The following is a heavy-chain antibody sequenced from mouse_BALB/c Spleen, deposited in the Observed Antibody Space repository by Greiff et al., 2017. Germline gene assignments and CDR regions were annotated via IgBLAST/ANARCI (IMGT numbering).Heavy chain of an antibody. J-gene: IGHJ2*01. Sequence: VHLVESGPGLVAPSQSLSITCTVSGFSLTSYGVHWVRQPPGKGLEWLGVIWAGGSTNYNSALMSRLSISKDNSKSQVFLKMNSLQTDDTAMYYCAREGYYGSGKNYFDYWGQGTTLTVSS. V-gene: IGHV2-9*02. D-gene: IGHD1-1*01. CDR2: IWAGGST. CDR1: GFSLTSYG. CDR3: AREGYYGSGKNYFDY.